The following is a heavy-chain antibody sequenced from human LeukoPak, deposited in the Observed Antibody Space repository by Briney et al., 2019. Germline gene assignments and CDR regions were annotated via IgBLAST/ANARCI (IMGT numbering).Heavy chain of an antibody. J-gene: IGHJ4*02. CDR3: ARQEGGSNGRLFY. CDR2: IYHSGSA. Sequence: SETLSLTCTVSGDSISSGGFYWSWIRQPPGKGLEWIGDIYHSGSAYYNPSLRSRVTISVDVTKNQFSLRLSSVTAADTAVYYCARQEGGSNGRLFYWDQGTLVTVSS. D-gene: IGHD2-15*01. V-gene: IGHV4-30-2*01. CDR1: GDSISSGGFY.